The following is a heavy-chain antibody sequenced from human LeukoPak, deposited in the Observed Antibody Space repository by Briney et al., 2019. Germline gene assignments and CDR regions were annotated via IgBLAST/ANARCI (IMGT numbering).Heavy chain of an antibody. V-gene: IGHV3-23*01. D-gene: IGHD6-6*01. Sequence: GGSLRLSCEASGFIFTTSAISWVRQAPGKGLEWVSFISSGGGSTYCSDSVRGRFTISRDNSNNTVSLHMHSLRVEDTAIYYCAKERRSSMDVWGNGTTVSVSS. CDR2: ISSGGGST. CDR1: GFIFTTSA. CDR3: AKERRSSMDV. J-gene: IGHJ6*03.